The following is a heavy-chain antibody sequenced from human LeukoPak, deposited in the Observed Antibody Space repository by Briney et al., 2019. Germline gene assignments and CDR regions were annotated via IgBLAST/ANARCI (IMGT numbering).Heavy chain of an antibody. D-gene: IGHD3-10*01. CDR2: IKQDGSEK. CDR3: ARSYYGSGTSYGMDV. V-gene: IGHV3-7*01. J-gene: IGHJ6*02. CDR1: GFTFSRHW. Sequence: GGSLRLSCAVSGFTFSRHWMSWVRQAPGKGLEWLANIKQDGSEKYYVDSVEGRFTISRDNAKNSLYLQMDSLRAEDAAVYYCARSYYGSGTSYGMDVWGQGTTVTVSS.